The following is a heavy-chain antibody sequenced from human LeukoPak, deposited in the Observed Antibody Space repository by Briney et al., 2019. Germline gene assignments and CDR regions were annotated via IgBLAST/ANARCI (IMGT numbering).Heavy chain of an antibody. Sequence: WIRQPPGKGLEWIGSIHYSGSTYYNPSLQSRVTISIDKSKNQFSLKLSFVTAADTAVYYCARVRCSGGSCAYYYYYYYMDVWGKGTTVTVSS. CDR3: ARVRCSGGSCAYYYYYYYMDV. J-gene: IGHJ6*03. V-gene: IGHV4-39*07. D-gene: IGHD2-15*01. CDR2: IHYSGST.